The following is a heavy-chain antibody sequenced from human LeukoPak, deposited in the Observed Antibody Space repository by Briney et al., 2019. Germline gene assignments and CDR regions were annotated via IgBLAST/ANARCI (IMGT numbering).Heavy chain of an antibody. Sequence: ASVKVSCKASGGTFSSYAISWVRQAPGKGLEWVSAISGSGGSTYYADSVKGRFTISRDNSKNTLYLQMNSLRAEDTAVYYCAKDPGLPLDYWGQGTLVTVSS. CDR3: AKDPGLPLDY. V-gene: IGHV3-23*01. CDR2: ISGSGGST. CDR1: GGTFSSYA. J-gene: IGHJ4*02. D-gene: IGHD1-14*01.